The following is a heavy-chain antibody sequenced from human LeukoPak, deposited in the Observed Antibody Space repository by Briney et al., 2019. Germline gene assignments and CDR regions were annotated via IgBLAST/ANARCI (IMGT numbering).Heavy chain of an antibody. CDR3: AIYQMATIPGYFDY. D-gene: IGHD5-24*01. Sequence: GESLKISCKGSGYSFTNYWIAWARQMPGKGLEWMGIIFPGDSDTRYSPSFQGQVTISADKSISTAYLQWSSLKASDTAMYYCAIYQMATIPGYFDYWGQGTLVTVSS. J-gene: IGHJ4*02. CDR1: GYSFTNYW. V-gene: IGHV5-51*01. CDR2: IFPGDSDT.